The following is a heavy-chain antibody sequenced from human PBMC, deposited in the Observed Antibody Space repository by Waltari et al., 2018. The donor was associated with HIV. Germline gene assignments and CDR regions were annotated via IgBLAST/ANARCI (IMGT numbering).Heavy chain of an antibody. CDR3: ASPGPYCGGDCYLD. D-gene: IGHD2-21*02. CDR2: ISSSGTTI. V-gene: IGHV3-11*01. CDR1: GFVFSDFY. J-gene: IGHJ4*02. Sequence: QVQLVVSGGGLVKPGGSLRLSCAASGFVFSDFYMSWFRQAPGKGLEWISYISSSGTTIYYRDSVKGRFTISRDNAKNSLSLQMNSLRAEDTAVYYCASPGPYCGGDCYLDWGPGTLVTVSS.